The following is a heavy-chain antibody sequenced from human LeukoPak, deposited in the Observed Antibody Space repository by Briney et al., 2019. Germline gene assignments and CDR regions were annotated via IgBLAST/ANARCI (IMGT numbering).Heavy chain of an antibody. Sequence: GSLRLSCAASGFTVSSNYMNWVRQAPGKGLEWVSVIHSGGSTYYEDSVKGRFTISRDNSKNTLYLQMNSLRAEDTAVYYCVRGRQFGAGSFDYWGQGTLVTVSS. CDR1: GFTVSSNY. D-gene: IGHD3-10*01. CDR2: IHSGGST. V-gene: IGHV3-66*01. J-gene: IGHJ4*02. CDR3: VRGRQFGAGSFDY.